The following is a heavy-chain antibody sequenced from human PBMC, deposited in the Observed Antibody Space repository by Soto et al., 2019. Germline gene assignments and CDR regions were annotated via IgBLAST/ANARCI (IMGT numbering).Heavy chain of an antibody. V-gene: IGHV6-1*01. J-gene: IGHJ3*02. Sequence: PSQTLSLTCAISGDSVSSNSAAWNWVRQSPSRGLEWLGRTYYRSKWYNDYAVSVKSRITINPDTSKNQFSLQLNSVTPEDTAVYYCERDEIWGTYCGGACYSFNAFDIWGQGTMVTV. D-gene: IGHD2-21*01. CDR2: TYYRSKWYN. CDR1: GDSVSSNSAA. CDR3: ERDEIWGTYCGGACYSFNAFDI.